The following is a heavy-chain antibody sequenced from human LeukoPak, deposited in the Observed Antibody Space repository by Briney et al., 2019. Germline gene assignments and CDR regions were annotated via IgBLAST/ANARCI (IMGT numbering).Heavy chain of an antibody. Sequence: SETLSLTCTVSGGSISANYWSWIRQPAGKGLEWIGRINTSGNTNYNRSLKSRVTMSVDTSKKQFSLRLSSVTAARMAVHYFGIEIAESGVIWFDPWGQGTLVTVSS. CDR3: GIEIAESGVIWFDP. J-gene: IGHJ5*02. CDR1: GGSISANY. CDR2: INTSGNT. D-gene: IGHD2-15*01. V-gene: IGHV4-4*07.